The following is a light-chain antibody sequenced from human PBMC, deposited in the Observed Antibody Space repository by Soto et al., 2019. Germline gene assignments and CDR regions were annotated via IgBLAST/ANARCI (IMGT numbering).Light chain of an antibody. Sequence: DIQMAQSPSSLSASVGDRVTITCRASQSVFKYLHWYQQKPGRAPNLLIYDTSTLQSGVPSRFSGSGSGTEFTLTISSLQPDDFATYYCQQYNSYSLTFGGGTKVDIK. J-gene: IGKJ4*01. CDR3: QQYNSYSLT. V-gene: IGKV1-5*01. CDR1: QSVFKY. CDR2: DTS.